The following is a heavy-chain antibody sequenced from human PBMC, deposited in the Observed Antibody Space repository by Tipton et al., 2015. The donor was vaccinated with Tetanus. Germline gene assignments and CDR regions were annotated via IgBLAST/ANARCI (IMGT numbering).Heavy chain of an antibody. D-gene: IGHD3-3*01. Sequence: TLSLTCTVSGGSISSYYWSWIRQPPGKGLEWIGYIYYSGSTNYNPSLKSRVTISVDTSKNQFSLKLSSVTAADTAVYYCARANNDFPKKGPFDSWGQGTQVTVSS. CDR3: ARANNDFPKKGPFDS. CDR1: GGSISSYY. J-gene: IGHJ4*02. V-gene: IGHV4-59*01. CDR2: IYYSGST.